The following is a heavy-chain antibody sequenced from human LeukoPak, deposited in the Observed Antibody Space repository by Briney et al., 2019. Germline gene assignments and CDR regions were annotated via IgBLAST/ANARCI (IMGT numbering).Heavy chain of an antibody. CDR2: ISYDGSNK. CDR3: ASIPGGRQLVLHYYYYYGMDV. D-gene: IGHD6-13*01. J-gene: IGHJ6*02. V-gene: IGHV3-30*03. Sequence: GGSLRLSCAASGFTFSSYGMHWVRQAPGKGLEWVAVISYDGSNKYYADSVKGRFTISRDNSKNTLYLQMNSLRAEDTAVYYCASIPGGRQLVLHYYYYYGMDVWGQGTTVTVSS. CDR1: GFTFSSYG.